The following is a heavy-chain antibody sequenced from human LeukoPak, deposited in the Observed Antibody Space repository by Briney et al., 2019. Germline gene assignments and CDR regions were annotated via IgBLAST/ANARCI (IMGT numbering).Heavy chain of an antibody. D-gene: IGHD3-10*01. V-gene: IGHV3-30*18. J-gene: IGHJ5*02. CDR2: ISYDGSKK. CDR1: GFTFSSYG. CDR3: AKAYYGSGSPLDWFDP. Sequence: GRSLRLSCAASGFTFSSYGMHWVPQAPGKGLEWVAIISYDGSKKYYGDSVKGRFTISRDNSKNTLYLQMNSLRAEDTAVYYCAKAYYGSGSPLDWFDPWGQGTLVTVSS.